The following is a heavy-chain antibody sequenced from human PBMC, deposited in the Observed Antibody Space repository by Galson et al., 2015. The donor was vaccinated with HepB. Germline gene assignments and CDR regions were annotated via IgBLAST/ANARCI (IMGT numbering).Heavy chain of an antibody. Sequence: QSGAEVKKPGESLRISCKGSGYSFTSYWISWVRQMPGKGLEWMGRIDPSDSYTNYSPSFQGHVTISADKSISTAYLQWSSLKASDTAMYYCARLETVGYGSGSYSIYYYYGMDVWGQGTTVTVSS. CDR1: GYSFTSYW. D-gene: IGHD3-10*01. V-gene: IGHV5-10-1*01. CDR3: ARLETVGYGSGSYSIYYYYGMDV. CDR2: IDPSDSYT. J-gene: IGHJ6*02.